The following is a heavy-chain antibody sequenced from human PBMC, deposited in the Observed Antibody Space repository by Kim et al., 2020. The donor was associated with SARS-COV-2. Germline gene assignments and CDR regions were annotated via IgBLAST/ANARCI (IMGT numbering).Heavy chain of an antibody. CDR3: ARPYSSGLDAFDI. D-gene: IGHD6-19*01. J-gene: IGHJ3*02. V-gene: IGHV4-39*01. Sequence: GSLRLSCTVSGGSISSSSYYWGWIRQPPGKGLEWIGSIYYSGSTYYNPSLKSRVTISVDTSKNQFSLKLSSVTAADTAVYYCARPYSSGLDAFDIWGQGTMVTVSS. CDR1: GGSISSSSYY. CDR2: IYYSGST.